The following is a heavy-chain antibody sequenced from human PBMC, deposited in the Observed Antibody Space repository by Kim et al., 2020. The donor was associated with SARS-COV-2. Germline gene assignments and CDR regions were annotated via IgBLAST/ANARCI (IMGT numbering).Heavy chain of an antibody. CDR2: T. J-gene: IGHJ6*02. D-gene: IGHD3-10*01. CDR3: ARDVGDYNGMNN. Sequence: TDSADSGRGRFTISRDNSKNALYLQMTSLRAEDTAVYYCARDVGDYNGMNNWGQGTTVTVSS. V-gene: IGHV3-53*01.